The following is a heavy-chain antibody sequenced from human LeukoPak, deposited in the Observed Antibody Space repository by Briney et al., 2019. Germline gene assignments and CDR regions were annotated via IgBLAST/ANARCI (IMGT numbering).Heavy chain of an antibody. CDR1: GGSINSGNYH. CDR2: IHTSGNS. J-gene: IGHJ6*03. CDR3: ARVSYYYSMDV. V-gene: IGHV4-61*02. Sequence: SETLSLTCTVSGGSINSGNYHGTWVRQPAGKGLEWIGRIHTSGNSNYNPSLMSRVTISVDTSKTQLSLNLRSVTAADTAVYYCARVSYYYSMDVWGNGTTVTVSS.